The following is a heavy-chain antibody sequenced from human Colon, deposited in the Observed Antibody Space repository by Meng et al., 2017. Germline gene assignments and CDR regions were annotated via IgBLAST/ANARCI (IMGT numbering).Heavy chain of an antibody. D-gene: IGHD1-26*01. J-gene: IGHJ4*02. Sequence: GGSLRLSCVASRFTFSVNWMGWVRQAPGKGLEWVAIIKEDGTEKYYVDSVKGRFTISRDNAKKSLYLQLNSLRVEDSAAYYCVRVRPGSCDYWGKGTLVTVSS. CDR3: VRVRPGSCDY. CDR2: IKEDGTEK. V-gene: IGHV3-7*01. CDR1: RFTFSVNW.